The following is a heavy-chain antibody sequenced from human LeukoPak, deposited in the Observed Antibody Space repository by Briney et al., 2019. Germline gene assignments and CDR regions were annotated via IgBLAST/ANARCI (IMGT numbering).Heavy chain of an antibody. CDR2: IYSGGST. V-gene: IGHV3-66*01. D-gene: IGHD3-10*01. CDR1: GFTVSSNY. J-gene: IGHJ6*02. CDR3: ARDPYYYGSGSPGDYYYGMDV. Sequence: GGSLRLSCAASGFTVSSNYMSWVRQAPGKGLEWVSVIYSGGSTYYADSVKGRFTISRDNSKNTLYLQMNSLRAEDTAVYYCARDPYYYGSGSPGDYYYGMDVWGQGTTVTVSS.